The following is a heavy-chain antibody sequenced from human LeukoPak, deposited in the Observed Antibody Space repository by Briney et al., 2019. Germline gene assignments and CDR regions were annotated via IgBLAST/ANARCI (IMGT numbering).Heavy chain of an antibody. J-gene: IGHJ4*02. Sequence: GGSLRLSCAASGLTFSSYGMHWVRQAPGKGLEWVAVIWYDGSNKYYADSVKGRFTISRDNSKNTPYLQMNSLRAEDTAVYYCARGGGFWSGHKDYFDYWGQGTLVTVSS. CDR2: IWYDGSNK. D-gene: IGHD3-3*01. V-gene: IGHV3-33*01. CDR3: ARGGGFWSGHKDYFDY. CDR1: GLTFSSYG.